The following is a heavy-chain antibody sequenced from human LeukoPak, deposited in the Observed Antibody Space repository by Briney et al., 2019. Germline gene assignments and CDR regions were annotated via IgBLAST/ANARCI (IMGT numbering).Heavy chain of an antibody. CDR3: AKAAVLCGLAAFDA. D-gene: IGHD3-16*01. J-gene: IGHJ3*01. V-gene: IGHV3-23*01. CDR1: GFSFSDYT. CDR2: ITPGSDLT. Sequence: GGSLRLSCVASGFSFSDYTMSWVRQAPGKGPEWVSAITPGSDLTSYRDSVRGRFIISRDNSKNTLYLQMNSLRAEDTAVYSCAKAAVLCGLAAFDAWGQGTMVTVSS.